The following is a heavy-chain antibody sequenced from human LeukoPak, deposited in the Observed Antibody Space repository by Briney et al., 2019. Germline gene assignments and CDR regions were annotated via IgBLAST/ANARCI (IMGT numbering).Heavy chain of an antibody. V-gene: IGHV3-30*18. CDR2: ISYDGSNK. J-gene: IGHJ4*02. D-gene: IGHD4-17*01. CDR1: GFTFSSYG. CDR3: AKPNYGLTPRSFDY. Sequence: GGSLRLSCAASGFTFSSYGTHWVRQAPGKGLEWVALISYDGSNKYYADSVKGRFTISRDNSKNTLYLQMNSLRAEDTAVYYCAKPNYGLTPRSFDYWGQGTLVTVSS.